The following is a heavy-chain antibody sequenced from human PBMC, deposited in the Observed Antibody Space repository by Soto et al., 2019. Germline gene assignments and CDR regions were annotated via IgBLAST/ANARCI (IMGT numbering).Heavy chain of an antibody. D-gene: IGHD4-17*01. Sequence: PSETLSLTCTVSVGSMSSNYWTWIRQSPGKGLEWIGYIYYTGSTKYNPSLKSRVTISLDTSKNQFSLRLTSVTSADTAVYYCARGGSYGDFFDYWGQGAQVTVSS. CDR3: ARGGSYGDFFDY. CDR1: VGSMSSNY. J-gene: IGHJ4*02. V-gene: IGHV4-59*01. CDR2: IYYTGST.